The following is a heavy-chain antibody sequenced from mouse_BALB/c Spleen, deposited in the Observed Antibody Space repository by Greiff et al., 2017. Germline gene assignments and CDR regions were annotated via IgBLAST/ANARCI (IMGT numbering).Heavy chain of an antibody. J-gene: IGHJ3*01. CDR3: TRHGNYGNWFAY. CDR1: GYTFTSYY. CDR2: INPSNGGT. V-gene: IGHV1S81*02. D-gene: IGHD2-1*01. Sequence: VQLVESGAELVKPGASVKLSCKASGYTFTSYYLYWVKQRPGQGLEWIGEINPSNGGTNFNEKFKSKATLTVDKSSSTAYMQLSSLTSEDSAVYYCTRHGNYGNWFAYWGQGTLVTVSA.